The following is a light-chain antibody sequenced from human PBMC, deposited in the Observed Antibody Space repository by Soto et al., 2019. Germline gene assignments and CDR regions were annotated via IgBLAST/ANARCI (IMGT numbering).Light chain of an antibody. CDR1: SSDVGGYNY. CDR2: DVS. Sequence: QSALTQPRSVSGSPGQSVTISCTGTSSDVGGYNYVSWYQQHPGKAPKLMIYDVSKRPSGVPDRFSGSKSGNTASLTISELQAEDEADYYCCSYAGSYTYVFGTGTKVTVL. V-gene: IGLV2-11*01. J-gene: IGLJ1*01. CDR3: CSYAGSYTYV.